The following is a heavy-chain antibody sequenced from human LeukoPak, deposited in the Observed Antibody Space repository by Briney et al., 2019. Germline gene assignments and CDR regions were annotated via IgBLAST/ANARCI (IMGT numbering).Heavy chain of an antibody. J-gene: IGHJ3*02. D-gene: IGHD4-17*01. CDR3: ARDRRYGDYSTAFDI. V-gene: IGHV3-21*01. CDR2: ISSSSSYI. Sequence: GGSLRLSCAASGFTFSSYSMNWVRQAPGKGLEWVSSISSSSSYIYYADSVKGRFTISRDNAKNSLYLQMNSQRAEDTAVYYCARDRRYGDYSTAFDIWGQGTMVTVSS. CDR1: GFTFSSYS.